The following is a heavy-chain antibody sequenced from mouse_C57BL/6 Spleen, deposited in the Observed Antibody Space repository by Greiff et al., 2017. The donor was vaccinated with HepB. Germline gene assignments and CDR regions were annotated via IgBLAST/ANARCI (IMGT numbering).Heavy chain of an antibody. V-gene: IGHV1-72*01. CDR3: ARSKDSEVGVFGAMDY. CDR1: GYTFTSYW. J-gene: IGHJ4*01. CDR2: IDPNSGGT. D-gene: IGHD6-1*01. Sequence: QVQLQQPGAELVKPGASVKLSCKASGYTFTSYWMHWVKQRPGRGLEWIGRIDPNSGGTKYNEKFKSKATLTVDKPSSTAYMQLSSLTSEDSAVYYCARSKDSEVGVFGAMDYWGQGTSVTVSS.